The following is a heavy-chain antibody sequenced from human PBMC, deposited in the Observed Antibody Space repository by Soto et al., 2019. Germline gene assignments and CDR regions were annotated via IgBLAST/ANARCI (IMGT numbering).Heavy chain of an antibody. CDR2: IKQDGSEK. CDR3: AKHDYGGNLPYYYGMDV. J-gene: IGHJ6*02. V-gene: IGHV3-7*03. Sequence: PAGSLRLSCAASGFTFSSYLVSWVGQSPGKGLEWVANIKQDGSEKYYVDSVKGRFTISRDNAKNSLYLQMNSLRAEDTAVYYCAKHDYGGNLPYYYGMDVWGQGTTVTVSS. D-gene: IGHD4-17*01. CDR1: GFTFSSYL.